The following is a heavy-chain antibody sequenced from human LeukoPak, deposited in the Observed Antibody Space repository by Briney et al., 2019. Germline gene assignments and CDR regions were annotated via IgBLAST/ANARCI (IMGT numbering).Heavy chain of an antibody. CDR3: ARDYGGSSPFDY. Sequence: GGSLRLSCAASGFTFSNAWMHWVRQAPGKGLEWVAYISSGSIIYYADSVKGRFTISRDNAKNSLYLQMNSLRAEDTAVYYCARDYGGSSPFDYWGQGTLVTVSS. D-gene: IGHD4-23*01. CDR2: ISSGSII. J-gene: IGHJ4*02. V-gene: IGHV3-69-1*02. CDR1: GFTFSNAW.